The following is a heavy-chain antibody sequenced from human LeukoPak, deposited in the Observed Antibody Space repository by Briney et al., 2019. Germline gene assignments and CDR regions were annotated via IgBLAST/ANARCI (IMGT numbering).Heavy chain of an antibody. CDR3: ARWYYYGSGIIDY. CDR1: GFSISSGYY. V-gene: IGHV4-38-2*02. Sequence: SETLSLTCTVSGFSISSGYYWGWIRQPPGKRLEWIGSIYHSGSTYYNPSLKSRVTISVDTSKNQFSLKLSSVTAADTAVYYCARWYYYGSGIIDYWGQGTLVTVSS. D-gene: IGHD3-10*01. J-gene: IGHJ4*02. CDR2: IYHSGST.